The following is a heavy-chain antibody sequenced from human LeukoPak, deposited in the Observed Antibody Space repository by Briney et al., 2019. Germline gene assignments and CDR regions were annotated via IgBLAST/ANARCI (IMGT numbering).Heavy chain of an antibody. J-gene: IGHJ4*02. V-gene: IGHV3-30*02. CDR1: GFTSSHFG. CDR3: TKGQTSDY. Sequence: GGSLRLSCAASGFTSSHFGMHWVRQAPGRGLEWVAFIRHDGGYEFSADSVKGRFTISRDNSKNTVYLQMNRLRTEDTAVYYCTKGQTSDYWGQGTLVTVSS. CDR2: IRHDGGYE.